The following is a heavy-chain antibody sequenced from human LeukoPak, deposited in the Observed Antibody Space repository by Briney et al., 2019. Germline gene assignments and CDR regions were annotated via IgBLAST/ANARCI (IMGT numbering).Heavy chain of an antibody. Sequence: PGGSLRLSCAASGFTFSSYSMNWVRQAPGKGLEWVSSISSSSSYIYYADSVKGRFTISRDNAKNSLYLQMNSLRAEDTAVYYCARDRWAHYMGIPLPIDYWGQGTLVTVSS. CDR3: ARDRWAHYMGIPLPIDY. CDR1: GFTFSSYS. V-gene: IGHV3-21*01. CDR2: ISSSSSYI. D-gene: IGHD4/OR15-4a*01. J-gene: IGHJ4*02.